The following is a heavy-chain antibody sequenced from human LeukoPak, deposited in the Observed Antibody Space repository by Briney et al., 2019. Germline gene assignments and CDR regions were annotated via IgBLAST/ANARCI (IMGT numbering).Heavy chain of an antibody. CDR2: INPDSGGS. Sequence: ASVKVSCKASGYPFSTYYIHWVRQAPGQGLEWMGWINPDSGGSNYAQKFQGRVTMTRDTSISTAYMELNRLTSDDTAVYYCARGEIVAASFDRWGQGTLVTVSS. V-gene: IGHV1-2*02. CDR3: ARGEIVAASFDR. J-gene: IGHJ4*02. CDR1: GYPFSTYY. D-gene: IGHD6-13*01.